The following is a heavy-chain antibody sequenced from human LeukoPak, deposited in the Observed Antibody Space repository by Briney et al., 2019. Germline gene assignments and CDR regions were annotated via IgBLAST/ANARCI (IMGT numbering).Heavy chain of an antibody. J-gene: IGHJ4*02. Sequence: PGASLRLSCAASGFIFRNYAMSWVPQAPGKGLEWVSAITGSGDTTYYADSAKGRFTISRDNSKNTLYVEMNTLRAEDTAVYYCAKWGDYDILTGYYVSDFWGQGTLVTVSS. CDR1: GFIFRNYA. CDR3: AKWGDYDILTGYYVSDF. V-gene: IGHV3-23*01. D-gene: IGHD3-9*01. CDR2: ITGSGDTT.